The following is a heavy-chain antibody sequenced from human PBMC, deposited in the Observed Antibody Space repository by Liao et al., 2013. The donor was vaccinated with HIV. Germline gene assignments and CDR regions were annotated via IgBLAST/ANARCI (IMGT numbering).Heavy chain of an antibody. J-gene: IGHJ5*02. CDR3: ARGGSYNWFDP. V-gene: IGHV4-61*02. CDR1: GGSITSGRYY. Sequence: VLLQESGPGLVKPSQTLSLTCTVSGGSITSGRYYWTWIRQTAGKGLEWIGRIFTNGTTNYNPSLKSRVTLSVDTSKNEFSLKLTSVTATDTAVYYCARGGSYNWFDPWGQGTLVTVSS. D-gene: IGHD3-10*01. CDR2: IFTNGTT.